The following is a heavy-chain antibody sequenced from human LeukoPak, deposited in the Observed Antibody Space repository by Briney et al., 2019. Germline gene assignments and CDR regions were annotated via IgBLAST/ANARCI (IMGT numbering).Heavy chain of an antibody. J-gene: IGHJ3*02. D-gene: IGHD6-19*01. V-gene: IGHV4-59*01. CDR2: IYYSGST. CDR1: GGSTSSYY. Sequence: SETLSLTCTVSGGSTSSYYWSWIRQPPGKGLEWIGYIYYSGSTNYNPSLKSRVTISVDTSKNHFSLRLSSVTSVDTAVYYCARGVAVAGTLAFDIWGQGTMVTVSS. CDR3: ARGVAVAGTLAFDI.